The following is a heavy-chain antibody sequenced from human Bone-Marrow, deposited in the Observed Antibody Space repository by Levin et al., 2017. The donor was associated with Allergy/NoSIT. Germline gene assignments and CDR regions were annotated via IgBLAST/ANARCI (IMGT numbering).Heavy chain of an antibody. Sequence: SGESLKISCKASGGTFSSYAISWVRQAPGQGLEWMGGIIPIFGTANYAQKFQGRVTISADESTSTAYMELSSLRSEDTAVYYCARESQYCTGGVCYLAHMDVWGKGTTVTVSS. J-gene: IGHJ6*03. D-gene: IGHD2-8*02. CDR1: GGTFSSYA. V-gene: IGHV1-69*01. CDR2: IIPIFGTA. CDR3: ARESQYCTGGVCYLAHMDV.